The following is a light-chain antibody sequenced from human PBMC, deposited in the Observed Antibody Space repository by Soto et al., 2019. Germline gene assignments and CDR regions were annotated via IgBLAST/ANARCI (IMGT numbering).Light chain of an antibody. J-gene: IGKJ5*01. V-gene: IGKV3-20*01. CDR1: QSVSSSY. CDR2: GAS. CDR3: QQYSDLPMT. Sequence: EIVLTQSPATLSLSPGERATLSCRASQSVSSSYLTWYQQKPGQAPRLLIYGASSRATGIADRFSGSGSGTDFTLTISRLEPEDFAVYYCQQYSDLPMTFGQGTRLEI.